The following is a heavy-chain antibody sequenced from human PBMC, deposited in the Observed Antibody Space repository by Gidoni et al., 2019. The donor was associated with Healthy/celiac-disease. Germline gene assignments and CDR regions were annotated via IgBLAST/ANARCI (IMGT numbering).Heavy chain of an antibody. V-gene: IGHV4-39*01. D-gene: IGHD3-22*01. CDR2: IYYSGST. Sequence: QLQLQESGPGLVKPSETLSLTCTVSGGSISSSSYYWGWIRQPPGKGLEWIGSIYYSGSTYYNPSLKSRVTISVDTSKNQFSLKLSSVTAADTAVYYCATTSYYDSSGYYSAAFDIWGQGTMVTVSS. CDR3: ATTSYYDSSGYYSAAFDI. CDR1: GGSISSSSYY. J-gene: IGHJ3*02.